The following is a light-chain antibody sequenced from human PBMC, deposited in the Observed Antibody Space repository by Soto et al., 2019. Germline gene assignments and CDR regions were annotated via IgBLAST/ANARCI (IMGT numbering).Light chain of an antibody. CDR2: WAS. CDR3: QQFYSNPPT. Sequence: DIVMTQSPASMALSLGETATINCKSSQSGLSSYDNKNYLVWYQQKPGRPPKLLIYWASTRESGVAERFSGSGSGTDFSLTISSLQAEDLAVYYCQQFYSNPPTFGGGTKVEI. CDR1: QSGLSSYDNKNY. J-gene: IGKJ4*01. V-gene: IGKV4-1*01.